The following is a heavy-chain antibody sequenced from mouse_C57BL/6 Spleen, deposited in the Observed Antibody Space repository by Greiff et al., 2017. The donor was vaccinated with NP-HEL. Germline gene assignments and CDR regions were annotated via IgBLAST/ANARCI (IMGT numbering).Heavy chain of an antibody. Sequence: VQLQQSGAELVRPGTSVKVSCKASGYAFTNYLIEWVKQRPGQGLEWIGVINPGSGGTNYNEKFKGKATLTADKSSSTAYMQLSSLTSEDSAVYCCARSEGYDNYARDYWGQGTSVTVSS. J-gene: IGHJ4*01. D-gene: IGHD2-2*01. CDR1: GYAFTNYL. CDR3: ARSEGYDNYARDY. V-gene: IGHV1-54*01. CDR2: INPGSGGT.